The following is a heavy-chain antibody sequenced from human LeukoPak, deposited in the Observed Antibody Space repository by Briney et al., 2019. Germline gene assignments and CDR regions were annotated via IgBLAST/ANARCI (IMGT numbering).Heavy chain of an antibody. D-gene: IGHD1-14*01. Sequence: SVKASCKASGGTFSSYAISWVRQAPGQGLEWMGGIIPIFGTANYAQKFQGRVTITADESTSTAYMELSSLRSEDTAVYYCAREAGRREYYFDYWGQGTLVTVSS. V-gene: IGHV1-69*01. CDR3: AREAGRREYYFDY. CDR2: IIPIFGTA. CDR1: GGTFSSYA. J-gene: IGHJ4*02.